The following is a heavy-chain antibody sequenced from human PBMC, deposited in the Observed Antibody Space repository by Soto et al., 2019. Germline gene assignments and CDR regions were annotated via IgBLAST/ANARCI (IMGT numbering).Heavy chain of an antibody. J-gene: IGHJ5*02. CDR1: GGSVTSSSYY. V-gene: IGHV4-39*07. CDR2: IYYDGTT. D-gene: IGHD4-17*01. Sequence: NPSETLSLTCTVSGGSVTSSSYYWGWIRQPPGKGPEWIGSIYYDGTTYYNPSLKSRVTISVDTSKNQFSLKVSSVTAADTAVYYCARETYGDYVGYFDPWGQGTLVTVSS. CDR3: ARETYGDYVGYFDP.